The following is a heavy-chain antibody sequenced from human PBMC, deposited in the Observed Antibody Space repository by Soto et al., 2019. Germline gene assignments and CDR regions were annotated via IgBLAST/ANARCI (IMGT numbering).Heavy chain of an antibody. Sequence: GSLRLSCAASGFTFSSYAMSWVRQAPGKGLEWVSAISGSGGSTYYADSVKGRFTISRDNSKNTLYLQMNSLRAEDTAVYYCAKAKEGGGSLGYWGQGTLVTVSS. V-gene: IGHV3-23*01. D-gene: IGHD1-26*01. CDR2: ISGSGGST. J-gene: IGHJ4*02. CDR3: AKAKEGGGSLGY. CDR1: GFTFSSYA.